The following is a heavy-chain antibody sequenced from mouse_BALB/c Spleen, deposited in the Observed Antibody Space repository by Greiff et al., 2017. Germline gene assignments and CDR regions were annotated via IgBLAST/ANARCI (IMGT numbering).Heavy chain of an antibody. CDR2: INPGNGGT. D-gene: IGHD3-3*01. Sequence: VQLQQPGAELVKPGASVKLSCKASGYTFTSYYMYWVKQRPGQGLEWIGGINPGNGGTNFNEKFKSKATLTVDKSSSTAYMQLSSLTSEDSAVYYCTRGAGNYAMDYWGQGTSVTVSS. V-gene: IGHV1S81*02. CDR3: TRGAGNYAMDY. J-gene: IGHJ4*01. CDR1: GYTFTSYY.